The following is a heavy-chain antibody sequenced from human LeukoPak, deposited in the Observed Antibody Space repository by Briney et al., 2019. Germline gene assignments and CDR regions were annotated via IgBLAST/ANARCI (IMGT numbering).Heavy chain of an antibody. CDR3: ARCPTSGGICYEFDF. V-gene: IGHV1-18*01. CDR1: GYTFINYG. CDR2: ISVYNGYT. J-gene: IGHJ4*02. D-gene: IGHD2-15*01. Sequence: GASVKVSCKAPGYTFINYGINWVRQAPGQGLEWLGWISVYNGYTNSAQKLQGRVTLTTDTSTSTAYMDLRSLRSDDTAVYYCARCPTSGGICYEFDFWGLGTLVTVSS.